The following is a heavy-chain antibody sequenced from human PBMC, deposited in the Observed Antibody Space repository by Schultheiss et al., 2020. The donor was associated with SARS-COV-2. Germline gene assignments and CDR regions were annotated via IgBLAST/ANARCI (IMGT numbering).Heavy chain of an antibody. CDR3: ARERSIGWFDP. Sequence: SETLSLTCNVSGDSMSTYYWSWIRQSPGKGLEWIGYIYYSGSTNYNPSLKSRVTISVDTSKNQFSLKLSSVTAADTAVYYCARERSIGWFDPWGQGTLVTVSS. D-gene: IGHD6-25*01. CDR2: IYYSGST. J-gene: IGHJ5*02. V-gene: IGHV4-59*01. CDR1: GDSMSTYY.